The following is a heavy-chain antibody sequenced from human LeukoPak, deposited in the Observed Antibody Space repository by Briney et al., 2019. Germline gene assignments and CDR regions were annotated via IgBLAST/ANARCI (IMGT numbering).Heavy chain of an antibody. Sequence: PGGSLRLSCAASGFTFSSYAMSWVRQAPGKGLEWVSAISGSGGSTYYADSVKGRFTISRDNSKNTLYLQMNSLRAEDTAVYYCAKGGLTGYSRPAPWGYYMDVWGKGTTVTISS. J-gene: IGHJ6*03. CDR2: ISGSGGST. D-gene: IGHD3-9*01. V-gene: IGHV3-23*01. CDR1: GFTFSSYA. CDR3: AKGGLTGYSRPAPWGYYMDV.